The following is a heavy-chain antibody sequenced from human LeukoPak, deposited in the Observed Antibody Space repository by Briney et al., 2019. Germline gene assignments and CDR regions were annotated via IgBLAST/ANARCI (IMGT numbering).Heavy chain of an antibody. CDR3: AKDTGEWLQHYGMDV. Sequence: GGSLRLSCAASGFTFSSYWMSWVRQAPGKGLEWVANIKQDGSEKYYVDSVKGRFTISRDNAKNSLYLQMNSLRAEDTAVYYCAKDTGEWLQHYGMDVWGQGTTVTVSS. J-gene: IGHJ6*02. CDR2: IKQDGSEK. V-gene: IGHV3-7*01. CDR1: GFTFSSYW. D-gene: IGHD5-12*01.